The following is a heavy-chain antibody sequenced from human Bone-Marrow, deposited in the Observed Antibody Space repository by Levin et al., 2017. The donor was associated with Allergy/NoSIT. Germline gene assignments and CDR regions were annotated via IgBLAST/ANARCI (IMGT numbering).Heavy chain of an antibody. CDR3: ARDRSRTYFWF. D-gene: IGHD3-3*01. J-gene: IGHJ4*02. CDR2: ILYDGSNQ. V-gene: IGHV3-33*01. CDR1: GFPFRHYG. Sequence: GGSLRLSCDASGFPFRHYGMHWVRQSPGKGLEWVASILYDGSNQYYADSVKGRFTISRDNSKNTVSLQMNSLSADDTAMYYCARDRSRTYFWFWGQGTLVTVSS.